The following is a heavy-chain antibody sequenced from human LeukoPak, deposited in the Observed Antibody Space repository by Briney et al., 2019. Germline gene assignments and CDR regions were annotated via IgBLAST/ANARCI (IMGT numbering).Heavy chain of an antibody. V-gene: IGHV1-69*13. J-gene: IGHJ6*02. D-gene: IGHD5-18*01. CDR2: IIPIFGTA. CDR1: GGTFSSYA. CDR3: ARDETRGYSYGMDV. Sequence: SVKVSCKASGGTFSSYAISWVRQAAGQGLEWMGGIIPIFGTANYAQKFQGRVTITADESTSTAYMELSSLRSEDTAVYYCARDETRGYSYGMDVWGQGTTVTVSS.